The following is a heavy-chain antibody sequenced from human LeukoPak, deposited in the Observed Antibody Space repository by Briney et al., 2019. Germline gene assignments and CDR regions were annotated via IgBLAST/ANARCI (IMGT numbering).Heavy chain of an antibody. CDR3: ARDGGIWYFDY. CDR1: GFTFSSYV. Sequence: PGRSLRLSCAASGFTFSSYVMHWVRQAPGKGLEWVAVIWYDGSNKYHADSVKGRFTISRDNSKKTLYLQMNSLRAEDTAVYYCARDGGIWYFDYWGQGTLVTVSS. V-gene: IGHV3-33*01. CDR2: IWYDGSNK. D-gene: IGHD3-16*01. J-gene: IGHJ4*02.